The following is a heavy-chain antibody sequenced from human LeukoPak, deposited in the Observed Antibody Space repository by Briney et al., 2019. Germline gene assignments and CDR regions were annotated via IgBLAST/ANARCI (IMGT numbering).Heavy chain of an antibody. V-gene: IGHV1-2*02. CDR2: INPNSGDT. D-gene: IGHD3-16*01. Sequence: ASVKVSCKASGYTFTGYYMHWVRQAPGQGFEWMGWINPNSGDTKYAQKFQGRVTMTRDTSISTAYMDLSRLRSDGTAVYYCATQRGSYLWGTDFDYWGQGTLVTVSS. CDR3: ATQRGSYLWGTDFDY. J-gene: IGHJ4*02. CDR1: GYTFTGYY.